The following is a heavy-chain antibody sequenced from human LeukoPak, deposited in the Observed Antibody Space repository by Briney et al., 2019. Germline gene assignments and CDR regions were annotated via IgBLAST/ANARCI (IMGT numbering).Heavy chain of an antibody. CDR1: GFTFSSHG. CDR2: IRFDGSNT. CDR3: AKEGNYYGSGSYFDY. V-gene: IGHV3-30*02. D-gene: IGHD3-10*01. J-gene: IGHJ4*02. Sequence: GGSLRLSCITSGFTFSSHGMHWVRQAPGKGLEWVAFIRFDGSNTKEADSVKGRFTISRDNSKTTLYLQMNSLRAEDTAMYYCAKEGNYYGSGSYFDYWGQGTLVTVSS.